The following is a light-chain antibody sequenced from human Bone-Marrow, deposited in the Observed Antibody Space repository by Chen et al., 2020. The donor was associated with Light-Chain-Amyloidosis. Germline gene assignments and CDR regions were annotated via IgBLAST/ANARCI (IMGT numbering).Light chain of an antibody. V-gene: IGLV6-57*01. CDR1: SGSIATNY. CDR2: EDD. J-gene: IGLJ3*02. Sequence: FILLPPHSVSESPVKPVIISCTRCSGSIATNYVQWYQQRTGSSLTTVIYEDDQRPSGVPDRFSGSIDRSSNYASLTISGLKTEDEADYYCQSYQGSSQGVFGGGTKLTVL. CDR3: QSYQGSSQGV.